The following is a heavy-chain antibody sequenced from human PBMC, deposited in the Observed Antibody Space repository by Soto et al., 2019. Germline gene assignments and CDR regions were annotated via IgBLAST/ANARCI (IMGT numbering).Heavy chain of an antibody. CDR1: GYTFTGYY. V-gene: IGHV1-2*04. CDR2: INPNSGGT. CDR3: ARGGGMITVYGFVCDY. Sequence: QVQLVQSGAEVKKPGASVKVSCKASGYTFTGYYMHWVRQAPGQGLEWMGWINPNSGGTNYAQKFQGWVTMPRDTYISPFYMERSRLRPDDTAVYYCARGGGMITVYGFVCDYWGQGTLVTVSS. D-gene: IGHD3-16*01. J-gene: IGHJ4*02.